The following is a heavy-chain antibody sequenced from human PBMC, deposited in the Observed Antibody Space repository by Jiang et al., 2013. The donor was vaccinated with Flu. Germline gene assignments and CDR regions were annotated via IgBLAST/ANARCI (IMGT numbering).Heavy chain of an antibody. CDR1: GFTFSDYY. D-gene: IGHD4-17*01. J-gene: IGHJ4*02. CDR3: ARAGGSMENRMTTVTPGDY. Sequence: VQLVESGGGLVKPGGSLRLSCAASGFTFSDYYMSWIRQAPGKGLEWVSYISSSSSYTNYADSVKGRFTISRDNAKNSLYLQMNSLRAEDTAVYYCARAGGSMENRMTTVTPGDYWGQGTLVTVSS. V-gene: IGHV3-11*06. CDR2: ISSSSSYT.